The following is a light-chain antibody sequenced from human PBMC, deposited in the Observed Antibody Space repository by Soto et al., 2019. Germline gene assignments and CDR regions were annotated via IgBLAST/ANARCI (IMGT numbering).Light chain of an antibody. CDR3: QQSYSTPRT. J-gene: IGKJ4*01. V-gene: IGKV1-39*01. Sequence: GDRVTITCRASQSISSWLAWYQQKPGKAPKLLIYATSSLQSGVPSRFSGSGSGPDFTLTISSLQPEDFAAYYCQQSYSTPRTFGGGTKVDIK. CDR1: QSISSW. CDR2: ATS.